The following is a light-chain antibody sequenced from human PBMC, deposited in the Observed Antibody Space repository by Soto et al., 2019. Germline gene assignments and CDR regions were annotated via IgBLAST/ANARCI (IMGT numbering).Light chain of an antibody. CDR2: GAS. V-gene: IGKV3-20*01. CDR1: QTFSNSF. CDR3: QQCGSSST. J-gene: IGKJ5*01. Sequence: TQSPGTLSLSPGERATLSCMASQTFSNSFLSWFQQIPGQAPRLLIYGASMRATGIPDRFSGSGSGTDFTLTISRLEPEDFAVYYCQQCGSSSTFGQGTRLEI.